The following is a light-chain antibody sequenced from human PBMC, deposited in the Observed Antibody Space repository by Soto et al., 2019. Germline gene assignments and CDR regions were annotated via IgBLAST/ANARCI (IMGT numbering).Light chain of an antibody. J-gene: IGLJ2*01. CDR2: GNS. Sequence: QAVVTQPPSVSGAPGQRVTISCTGSSSNIGAGYDVQWYQQLPGAAPKLLIFGNSNRPSGVPDRFSGSRSGTSASLAITGRQAEDEAAYFCQSYDISLSVSVIFGGGTQLTVL. V-gene: IGLV1-40*01. CDR1: SSNIGAGYD. CDR3: QSYDISLSVSVI.